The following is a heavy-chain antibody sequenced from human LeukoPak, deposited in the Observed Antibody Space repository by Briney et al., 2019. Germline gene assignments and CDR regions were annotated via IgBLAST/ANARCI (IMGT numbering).Heavy chain of an antibody. CDR1: GGSISSNNYY. Sequence: SETLSLTCTVSGGSISSNNYYWSWIRQPPGREMEWIASINYGGTTYYNPSLKSRVTISVDTSKNQFSLKLSSVTAADTAVYYCARDPRSSGYCSGGSCSDWFDPWGQGTLVTVSS. J-gene: IGHJ5*02. CDR3: ARDPRSSGYCSGGSCSDWFDP. V-gene: IGHV4-39*07. CDR2: INYGGTT. D-gene: IGHD2-15*01.